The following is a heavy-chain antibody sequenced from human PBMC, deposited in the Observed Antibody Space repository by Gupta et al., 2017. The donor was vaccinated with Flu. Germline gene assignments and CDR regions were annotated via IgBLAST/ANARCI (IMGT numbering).Heavy chain of an antibody. CDR3: ARDYDGTGTYYYYYFGMDV. V-gene: IGHV1-69*06. CDR2: IIPKFDTP. CDR1: GATFSSNA. D-gene: IGHD2-8*02. Sequence: QVQLVQSGAEVKKPGSSVKISCKVSGATFSSNAITWVRQAPGQGLEWMGGIIPKFDTPNDAEKFQGRVTISADKSTSTVYMELSNLRSEDTAVYYCARDYDGTGTYYYYYFGMDVWGQGTTVTVSS. J-gene: IGHJ6*02.